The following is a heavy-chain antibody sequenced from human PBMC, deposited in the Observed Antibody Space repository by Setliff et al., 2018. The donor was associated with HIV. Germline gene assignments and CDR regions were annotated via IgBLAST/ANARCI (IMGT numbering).Heavy chain of an antibody. CDR1: GFSLSTSGMR. V-gene: IGHV2-70*04. CDR3: ARGPYGPPDAFDI. Sequence: SGPTLVNPTQTLTLACTFSGFSLSTSGMRVTWIRQPPGKALEWLARIDWDDDKFYSTSLKTRLTISKDTSKNQVVLTMTNMDPVDTATYYCARGPYGPPDAFDIWGQGTMVTVSS. J-gene: IGHJ3*02. D-gene: IGHD3-10*01. CDR2: IDWDDDK.